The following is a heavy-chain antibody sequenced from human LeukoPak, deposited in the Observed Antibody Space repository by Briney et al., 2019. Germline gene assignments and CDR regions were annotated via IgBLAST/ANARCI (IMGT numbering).Heavy chain of an antibody. CDR2: ISGSGHSI. CDR3: ASGGYALTLGAFDI. CDR1: GFTFSNYD. Sequence: GGSLRLSCAASGFTFSNYDMSWVRQAPGKGLEWVSAISGSGHSICYADSVKGRFTISRDNSKNTLYLQMNSLRAEDTAVYYCASGGYALTLGAFDIWGQGTMVTVSS. V-gene: IGHV3-23*01. J-gene: IGHJ3*02. D-gene: IGHD5-12*01.